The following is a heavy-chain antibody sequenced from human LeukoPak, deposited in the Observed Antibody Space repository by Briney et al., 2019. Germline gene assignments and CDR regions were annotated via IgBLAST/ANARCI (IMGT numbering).Heavy chain of an antibody. CDR2: IYYSGST. V-gene: IGHV4-39*01. D-gene: IGHD1-26*01. CDR1: GGSITYSHYY. J-gene: IGHJ4*02. Sequence: SETLSLTCSVSGGSITYSHYYWGWVRQPPGKGLEWIGGIYYSGSTYYNPSLKSRVTISVDTSRNEFSLRLSSVTAADTALYFCARQSGSYGGILDNWGQGILGTVSS. CDR3: ARQSGSYGGILDN.